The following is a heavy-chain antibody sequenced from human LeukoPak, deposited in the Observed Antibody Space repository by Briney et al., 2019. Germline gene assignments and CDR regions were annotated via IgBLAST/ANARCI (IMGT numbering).Heavy chain of an antibody. J-gene: IGHJ4*02. CDR3: ARDLLAAAGTNPDY. D-gene: IGHD6-13*01. Sequence: PGGSLRLSCAASGFTFSSYSMNWVRQAPGKGLEWVSSISSSSSYMYYADLVKGRFTISRDNAKNSLYLQMNSLRAEDTAVYYCARDLLAAAGTNPDYWGQGTLVTVSS. CDR1: GFTFSSYS. V-gene: IGHV3-21*01. CDR2: ISSSSSYM.